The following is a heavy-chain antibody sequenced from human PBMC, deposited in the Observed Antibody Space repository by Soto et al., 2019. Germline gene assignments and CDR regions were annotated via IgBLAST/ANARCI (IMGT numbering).Heavy chain of an antibody. V-gene: IGHV1-69*02. CDR2: IIPILGIA. CDR3: ARVPAAVTNYYYYGMDV. J-gene: IGHJ6*02. Sequence: SVKVSCKASGGTFSSYTISWVRQAPGQGLEWMGRIIPILGIANYAQKFQGRVTITADKSTSTAYMELSSLRSEDTAVYYCARVPAAVTNYYYYGMDVWGQGTTVTVSS. CDR1: GGTFSSYT. D-gene: IGHD4-17*01.